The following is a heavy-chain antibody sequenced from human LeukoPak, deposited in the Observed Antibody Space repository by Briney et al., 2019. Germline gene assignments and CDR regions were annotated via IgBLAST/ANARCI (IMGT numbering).Heavy chain of an antibody. D-gene: IGHD4/OR15-4a*01. CDR1: GFTFSTYI. CDR3: ARGSLDYGYFDY. J-gene: IGHJ4*02. V-gene: IGHV3-48*02. Sequence: PGGSLRLSCADSGFTFSTYIMNWVREAPGKGREWVSYISSGSTTTYYADSVKGRFTISRDYDKNSLYLQMNSLRDKDTAVYYCARGSLDYGYFDYWGQGTLVTVSS. CDR2: ISSGSTTT.